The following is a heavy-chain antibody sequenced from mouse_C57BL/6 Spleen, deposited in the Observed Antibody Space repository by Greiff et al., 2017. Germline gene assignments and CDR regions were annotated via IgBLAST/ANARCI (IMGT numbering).Heavy chain of an antibody. J-gene: IGHJ2*01. Sequence: QVQLMESGAELVKPGASVKISCKASGYAFSSYWMNWVHQRPGKGLEWIGQIYPGDGGTNYIGKFKGKATLTVDKADSTAYMQISSLKSEDTAGYYCARGGGLYYFDYWGQGTTLTVSS. CDR2: IYPGDGGT. CDR3: ARGGGLYYFDY. V-gene: IGHV1-80*01. CDR1: GYAFSSYW.